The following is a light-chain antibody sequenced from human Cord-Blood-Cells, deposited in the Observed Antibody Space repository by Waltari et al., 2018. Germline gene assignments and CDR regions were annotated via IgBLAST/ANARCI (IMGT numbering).Light chain of an antibody. J-gene: IGLJ1*01. Sequence: QSALTQPASVSGSPGQSITISCTGTSSDVGSYNLVSWYQQHPGKAPKLMIYEGSKRPSGVSNRLSGSKSGNTASLTISGLQAEDEADYYCCSYAGSSNVFGTGTKVTVL. V-gene: IGLV2-23*03. CDR1: SSDVGSYNL. CDR2: EGS. CDR3: CSYAGSSNV.